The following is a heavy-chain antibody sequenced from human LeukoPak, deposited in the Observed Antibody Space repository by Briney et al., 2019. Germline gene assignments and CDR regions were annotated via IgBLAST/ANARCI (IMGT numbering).Heavy chain of an antibody. CDR1: GGSISSGGYY. CDR2: IYYSGST. Sequence: SETLSLTCTVSGGSISSGGYYWSWIHQHPGKGLEWIGYIYYSGSTYYNPSLKSRVTISVDTSKNQFSPKLSSVTAADTAVYYCARGRPRGYSYGYYFDYWGQGTLVTVSS. J-gene: IGHJ4*02. CDR3: ARGRPRGYSYGYYFDY. V-gene: IGHV4-31*03. D-gene: IGHD5-18*01.